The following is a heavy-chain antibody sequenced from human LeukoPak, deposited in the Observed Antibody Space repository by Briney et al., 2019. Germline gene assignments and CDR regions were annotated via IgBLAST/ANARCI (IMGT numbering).Heavy chain of an antibody. J-gene: IGHJ5*02. CDR1: GYTFTSYD. D-gene: IGHD3-22*01. V-gene: IGHV1-8*03. CDR3: AKGSSGYYHGSYNWFDP. CDR2: MNPNSGNT. Sequence: ASVNVSCKASGYTFTSYDINWVRQAPGQGLEWMGWMNPNSGNTGYAQKFQGRVTITRNTSISTAYMELSSLRSEDTAVYYCAKGSSGYYHGSYNWFDPWGQGTLVTVSS.